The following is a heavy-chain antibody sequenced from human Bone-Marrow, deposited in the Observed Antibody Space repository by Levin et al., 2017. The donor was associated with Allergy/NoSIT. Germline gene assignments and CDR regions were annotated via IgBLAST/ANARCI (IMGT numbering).Heavy chain of an antibody. CDR2: ISNSGGSA. D-gene: IGHD2-8*02. CDR3: VKLRGGGYCPGDTCSSPHYYYYMDV. J-gene: IGHJ6*03. Sequence: PGGSLRLSCEASGVTISSHVMTWVRQAPGKGLQWVSSISNSGGSAYYSNSVKGRFTISRDNSKNTLYLQMNSLRVEDTAVYFCVKLRGGGYCPGDTCSSPHYYYYMDVWGKGTTVTVSS. CDR1: GVTISSHV. V-gene: IGHV3-23*01.